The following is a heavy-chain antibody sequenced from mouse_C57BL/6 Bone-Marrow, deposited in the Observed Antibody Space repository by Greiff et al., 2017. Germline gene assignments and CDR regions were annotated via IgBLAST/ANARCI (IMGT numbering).Heavy chain of an antibody. D-gene: IGHD2-3*01. CDR2: ISDGGSYT. Sequence: DVQLVESGGGLVKPGGSLKLSCAASGFTFSSYAMSWVRQTPEKRLEWVANISDGGSYTYYPDNVKGRFTISRDNAKNNLYLQMSHLKSEDTAMYYCARGDGYPLAMDYWCQGTSVTVSS. J-gene: IGHJ4*01. CDR1: GFTFSSYA. CDR3: ARGDGYPLAMDY. V-gene: IGHV5-4*01.